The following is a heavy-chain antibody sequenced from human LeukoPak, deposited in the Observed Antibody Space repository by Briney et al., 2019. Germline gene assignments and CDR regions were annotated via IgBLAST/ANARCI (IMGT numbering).Heavy chain of an antibody. V-gene: IGHV1-69*13. J-gene: IGHJ4*02. CDR3: AVAYCGGDCIYYFDY. CDR1: GGTFSSYA. D-gene: IGHD2-21*02. Sequence: SVKVSCKASGGTFSSYAISWVRQAPGQGLEWMGGIIPIFGTANYAQKFQGRVAIIADESTSTAYMELSSLRSEDTAVYYCAVAYCGGDCIYYFDYWGQGTQVTVSS. CDR2: IIPIFGTA.